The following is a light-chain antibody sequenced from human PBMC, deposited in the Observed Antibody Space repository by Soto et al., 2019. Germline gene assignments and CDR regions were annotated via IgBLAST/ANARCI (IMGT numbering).Light chain of an antibody. Sequence: DIQMTQSPSTLSASIGDRVTITCRASQSINIWLAWYQQKPGKAPKLLIYKASSLESGVPSRFSGSGSGTQFTLTISSLQPDDFATYHCQQSNTYPWTFGLGTKVEIK. CDR1: QSINIW. CDR2: KAS. V-gene: IGKV1-5*03. CDR3: QQSNTYPWT. J-gene: IGKJ1*01.